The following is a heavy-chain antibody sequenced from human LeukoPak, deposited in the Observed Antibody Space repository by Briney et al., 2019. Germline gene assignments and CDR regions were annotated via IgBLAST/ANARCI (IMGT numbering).Heavy chain of an antibody. CDR1: GGSISSTNW. V-gene: IGHV4-4*02. CDR2: VSLTGET. CDR3: SRESGAFCPSGY. Sequence: SSETLSLTCGVSGGSISSTNWWSWVRQPPGQGLEWIGEVSLTGETNYNPSLNGRVTMSLDGSRNQLSLTLTSVTAADTAIYYCSRESGAFCPSGYWGQGTLVIVPS. J-gene: IGHJ4*02. D-gene: IGHD1-26*01.